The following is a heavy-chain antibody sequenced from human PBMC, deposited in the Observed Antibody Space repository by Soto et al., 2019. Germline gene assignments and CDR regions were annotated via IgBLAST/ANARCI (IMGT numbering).Heavy chain of an antibody. V-gene: IGHV1-46*01. D-gene: IGHD6-6*01. CDR3: ASSGGSSSLGY. CDR2: INPDGENT. Sequence: ASVKVSCKASGYTFTSYYLHWVRQAPGQGLEWMGIINPDGENTNYAQKFQGRVTMTRDRSTSTVYMELRSLTSEDSAMYYCASSGGSSSLGYWGQGTLVTVSS. CDR1: GYTFTSYY. J-gene: IGHJ4*02.